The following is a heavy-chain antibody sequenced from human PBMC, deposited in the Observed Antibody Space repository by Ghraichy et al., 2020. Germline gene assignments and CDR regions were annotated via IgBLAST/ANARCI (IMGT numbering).Heavy chain of an antibody. D-gene: IGHD6-13*01. CDR2: ISHDGNSK. Sequence: GESLRLSCAASRFTFSVYSMHWVRQAPGKGLEWVAVISHDGNSKYYADSVKGRFAISRDNSKNTLYLQMNSLRAEDTALYYCARDIKSSSWSYYYYAMDVWGQGTTVTVSS. CDR3: ARDIKSSSWSYYYYAMDV. J-gene: IGHJ6*02. CDR1: RFTFSVYS. V-gene: IGHV3-30*09.